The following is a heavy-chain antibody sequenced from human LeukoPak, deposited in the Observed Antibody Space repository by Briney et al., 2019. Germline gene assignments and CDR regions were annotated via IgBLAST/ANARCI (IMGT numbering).Heavy chain of an antibody. V-gene: IGHV3-72*01. D-gene: IGHD3-10*01. Sequence: GGSLRLSCAASGFTFSDHYMDWVRQAPGKGLEWVGRTRNKANSYTTEYAASVKGRFTISRDDSKNSLYLQINSLKTEYTAVYFCARGRYYYGSGSYFGGYYFDYWGQGTLVTVSS. CDR1: GFTFSDHY. J-gene: IGHJ4*02. CDR2: TRNKANSYTT. CDR3: ARGRYYYGSGSYFGGYYFDY.